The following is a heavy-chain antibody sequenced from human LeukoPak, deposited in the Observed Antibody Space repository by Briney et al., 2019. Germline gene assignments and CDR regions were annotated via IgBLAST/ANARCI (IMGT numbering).Heavy chain of an antibody. CDR2: INHSRST. Sequence: PSETLSLTCAVYGGSFSGYYWSWIRQPPGKGLEWIGEINHSRSTNYNPSLKSRVTISVDTSKNQFSLKLSSVTAADTAVYYCARGNFGSTTVIDYWGQGTLVTVSS. D-gene: IGHD6-13*01. J-gene: IGHJ4*02. V-gene: IGHV4-34*01. CDR3: ARGNFGSTTVIDY. CDR1: GGSFSGYY.